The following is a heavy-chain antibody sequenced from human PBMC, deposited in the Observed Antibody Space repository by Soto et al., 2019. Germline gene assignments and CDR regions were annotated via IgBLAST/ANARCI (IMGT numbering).Heavy chain of an antibody. J-gene: IGHJ6*02. D-gene: IGHD4-17*01. CDR2: IWYDGSNK. CDR3: ARDPLRWYYYGMDV. V-gene: IGHV3-33*01. Sequence: GGSLRLSCAASGFTFSSYGMHWVRQAPGKGLEWVAVIWYDGSNKYYADSVKGRFTISRDNSKNTLYLQMNSLRAEDTAVYYCARDPLRWYYYGMDVWGQGTTVTVSS. CDR1: GFTFSSYG.